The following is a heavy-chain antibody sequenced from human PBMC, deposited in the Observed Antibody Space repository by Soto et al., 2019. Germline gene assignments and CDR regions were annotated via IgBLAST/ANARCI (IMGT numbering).Heavy chain of an antibody. V-gene: IGHV3-30*18. Sequence: ESVGGVVQPGRSLRLSCAASGFTFSSYGMHWVRQAPGKGLEWVAVISYDGSNKYYADSVKGRFTISRDNSKNTLYLQMNSLRAEDTAVYYCAKVPSSGWYVGWFDPWGQGTLVTVSS. J-gene: IGHJ5*02. CDR2: ISYDGSNK. CDR3: AKVPSSGWYVGWFDP. CDR1: GFTFSSYG. D-gene: IGHD6-19*01.